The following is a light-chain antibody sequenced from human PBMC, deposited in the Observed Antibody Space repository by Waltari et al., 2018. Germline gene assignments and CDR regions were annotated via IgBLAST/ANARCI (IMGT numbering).Light chain of an antibody. CDR2: VNSGGSH. V-gene: IGLV4-69*01. CDR1: SGHSDYA. J-gene: IGLJ2*01. Sequence: QVVLTQSPSASASLGASVKLTCPLRSGHSDYAIAWHQQQPEKGPRYLMKVNSGGSHIKGDGIPDRFSGSSSGAERYLTISSLQSEDEADYYCQTWDTATHVIFGGGTKLTVL. CDR3: QTWDTATHVI.